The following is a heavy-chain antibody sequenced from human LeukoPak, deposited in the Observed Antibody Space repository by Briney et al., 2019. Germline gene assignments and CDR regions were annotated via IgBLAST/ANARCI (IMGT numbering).Heavy chain of an antibody. CDR2: MYHSGTA. CDR3: ARYYGSGSFDQ. CDR1: GYSISSGYY. J-gene: IGHJ4*02. D-gene: IGHD3-10*01. Sequence: PSETLSLTCTVSGYSISSGYYWGWISQPPGKGPEWIGNMYHSGTAHYNPSLKSRVTISIDTSKNQFSLRLSSVTAADTAVYYCARYYGSGSFDQWGQGTLVTVSS. V-gene: IGHV4-38-2*02.